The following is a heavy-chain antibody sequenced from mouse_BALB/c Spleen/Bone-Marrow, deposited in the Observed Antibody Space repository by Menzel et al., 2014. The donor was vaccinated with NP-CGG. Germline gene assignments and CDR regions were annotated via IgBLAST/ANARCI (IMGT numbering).Heavy chain of an antibody. CDR1: GYTFTAYA. D-gene: IGHD1-1*01. Sequence: VQLQQYGPELVRPGASVKLSCKGSGYTFTAYAMHWVKQSHAKSLEWIGLISTYSGNTHYNQNFKGKATMTVDKSSSTAYMELARLTSEDSASYYCARKFYGSSYFDYWGQGTTRTVSS. V-gene: IGHV1-67*01. CDR2: ISTYSGNT. CDR3: ARKFYGSSYFDY. J-gene: IGHJ2*01.